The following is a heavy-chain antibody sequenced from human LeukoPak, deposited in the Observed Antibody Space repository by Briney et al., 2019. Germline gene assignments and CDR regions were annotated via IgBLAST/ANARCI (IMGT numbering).Heavy chain of an antibody. V-gene: IGHV3-23*01. J-gene: IGHJ4*02. Sequence: GGSLRLSCAASGFTFSSYAMSWVRQAPGKGLEWVSATSGSGGSTYYADSVKGRFTIPRDNSKNTVDLQMNSLRAEDTAVYYCARGHDYDSSVAYWGQGTLVTVSS. CDR1: GFTFSSYA. CDR2: TSGSGGST. CDR3: ARGHDYDSSVAY. D-gene: IGHD3-22*01.